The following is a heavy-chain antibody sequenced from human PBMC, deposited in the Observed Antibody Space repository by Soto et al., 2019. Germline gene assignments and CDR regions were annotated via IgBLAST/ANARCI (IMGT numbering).Heavy chain of an antibody. CDR2: ISAYNGNT. Sequence: ASVKLPCKASGYTFTSYGISWVRQAPGQGLEWMGWISAYNGNTNYAQKLQGRVTMTTDASTSTAYMELRSLRSDDTAVYYCARVFRSYDFWSGYYSGRDAFDIWGQGTMVTVSS. CDR3: ARVFRSYDFWSGYYSGRDAFDI. V-gene: IGHV1-18*04. J-gene: IGHJ3*02. CDR1: GYTFTSYG. D-gene: IGHD3-3*01.